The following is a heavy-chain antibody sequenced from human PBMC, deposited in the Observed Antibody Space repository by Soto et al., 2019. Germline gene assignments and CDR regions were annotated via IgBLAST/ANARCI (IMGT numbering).Heavy chain of an antibody. CDR1: GDSISNSRFY. CDR2: IYHTGNA. CDR3: ARDYFDSSDYTTNWFDP. Sequence: SETLSLTCSVSGDSISNSRFYWAWIRQPPGEGLEWIGSIYHTGNAYYNPSLKSRVTIFVDTSKNQFTLKLTTVTAADTALYYCARDYFDSSDYTTNWFDPWGQGTLVT. D-gene: IGHD3-22*01. J-gene: IGHJ5*02. V-gene: IGHV4-39*02.